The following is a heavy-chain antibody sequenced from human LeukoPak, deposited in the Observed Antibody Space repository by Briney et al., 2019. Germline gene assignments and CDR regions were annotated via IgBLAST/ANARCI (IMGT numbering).Heavy chain of an antibody. CDR2: INHSGST. J-gene: IGHJ4*02. V-gene: IGHV4-34*01. CDR1: GGSFSGYY. D-gene: IGHD3-3*01. CDR3: ARYDFWSGKLEY. Sequence: SETLSLTCAVYGGSFSGYYWSWIRQPPGKGLEWIGEINHSGSTNYNPSLKSRVTISVDTSKNQFSLKLSSVTAADTAVYYCARYDFWSGKLEYWGQGTLVTVSS.